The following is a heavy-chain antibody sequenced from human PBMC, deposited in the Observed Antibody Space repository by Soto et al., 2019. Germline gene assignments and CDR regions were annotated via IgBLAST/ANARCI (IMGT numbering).Heavy chain of an antibody. CDR3: ARSSGGNFGIIIEGTNWFAP. CDR2: INPHGGST. Sequence: ASVKVSCKAPRDTFTSYYINWVRQAPGQGLEWMGVINPHGGSTAYAQKFKGRVTLTRDTSASTVYMEVSSLTSEDTAMYYCARSSGGNFGIIIEGTNWFAPWGQGTMVTVYS. D-gene: IGHD1-26*01. V-gene: IGHV1-46*01. CDR1: RDTFTSYY. J-gene: IGHJ5*02.